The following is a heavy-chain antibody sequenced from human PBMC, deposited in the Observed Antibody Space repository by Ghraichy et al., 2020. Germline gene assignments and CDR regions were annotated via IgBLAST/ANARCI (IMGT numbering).Heavy chain of an antibody. V-gene: IGHV4-59*01. CDR2: IFYTGIT. CDR3: ARGLVAELGAVADY. J-gene: IGHJ4*02. CDR1: GDSINPYY. D-gene: IGHD1-26*01. Sequence: SQTLSLTCSVSGDSINPYYWSWVRQPLGKGLEWLGYIFYTGITSYNPSLKSRVTMSVDTSKNQISLKLTSVTAADTAVYYCARGLVAELGAVADYWGQGTLVTVSS.